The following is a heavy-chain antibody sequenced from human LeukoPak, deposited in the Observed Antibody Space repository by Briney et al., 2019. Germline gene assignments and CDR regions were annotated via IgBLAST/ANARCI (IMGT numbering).Heavy chain of an antibody. J-gene: IGHJ4*02. CDR1: GGSISSSSYY. CDR3: ARLQGDYVWGSYRSYFDY. D-gene: IGHD3-16*02. CDR2: IYYSGST. V-gene: IGHV4-39*07. Sequence: SETLSLTCTVSGGSISSSSYYWGWIRQPPGKGLEWIGSIYYSGSTYYNPSLKSRVTISVDTSKNQFSLKLSSVTAADTAVYYCARLQGDYVWGSYRSYFDYWGQGTLVAVSS.